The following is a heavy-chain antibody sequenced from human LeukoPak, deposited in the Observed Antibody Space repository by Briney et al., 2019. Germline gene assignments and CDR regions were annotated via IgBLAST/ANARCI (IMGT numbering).Heavy chain of an antibody. J-gene: IGHJ3*02. V-gene: IGHV3-53*01. Sequence: HPGGSLTLSCAASAITVSSHYMSWVRQAPGKWVEWVSVIYGGGGTYYAASAKGRFAISRDNSKNTLYLQISSLRAEDTAIYYCTRHQYDAFEIWGQGTMVTVS. CDR3: TRHQYDAFEI. CDR1: AITVSSHY. CDR2: IYGGGGT. D-gene: IGHD4-11*01.